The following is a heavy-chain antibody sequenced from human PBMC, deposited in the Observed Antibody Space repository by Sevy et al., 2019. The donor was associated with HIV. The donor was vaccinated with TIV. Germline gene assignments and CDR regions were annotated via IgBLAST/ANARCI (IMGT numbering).Heavy chain of an antibody. CDR3: VQEIGAKNHV. J-gene: IGHJ6*02. CDR1: GFTFSVYS. V-gene: IGHV3-21*01. Sequence: GGSLRLSCAASGFTFSVYSMNWVRQAPGKGLEWVSSISSSFDINYADSLKGRITVSRDNAKNERYLQMNSLGADDTAVYYCVQEIGAKNHVWGQGTTVTVSS. CDR2: ISSSFDI. D-gene: IGHD3-22*01.